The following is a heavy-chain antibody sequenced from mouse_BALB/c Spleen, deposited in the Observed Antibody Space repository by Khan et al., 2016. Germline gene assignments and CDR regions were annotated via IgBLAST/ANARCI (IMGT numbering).Heavy chain of an antibody. CDR2: ISTYYGDT. D-gene: IGHD2-1*01. CDR3: AREGLNYDYAMDY. Sequence: QVQLQQSGAELVRPGVSVKISCKGSGYTFTDYAIHWVKQSHAKSLEWIGVISTYYGDTSYNQKFEGKATMTVDKSSRTAYVELARLTSEDSAIYYCAREGLNYDYAMDYWGQGTSVTVSS. J-gene: IGHJ4*01. V-gene: IGHV1S137*01. CDR1: GYTFTDYA.